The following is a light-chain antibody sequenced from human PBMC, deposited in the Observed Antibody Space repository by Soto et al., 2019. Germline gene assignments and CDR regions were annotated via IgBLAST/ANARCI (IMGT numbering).Light chain of an antibody. J-gene: IGKJ4*01. CDR3: QQAYIFPLT. CDR1: QDIGRW. CDR2: SAS. V-gene: IGKV1-12*01. Sequence: DIQMTQSPSSVSASVGDRVTITCRASQDIGRWLAWYQQKPGHSPKLLISSASSLQTGVPSRFSGTASATDFTLTISRRQPEDFATYYCQQAYIFPLTFGGGTKIEIK.